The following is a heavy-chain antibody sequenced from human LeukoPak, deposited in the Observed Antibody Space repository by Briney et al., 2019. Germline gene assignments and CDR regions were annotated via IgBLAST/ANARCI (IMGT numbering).Heavy chain of an antibody. CDR1: GGTFRTYG. CDR2: IIPLVGTT. V-gene: IGHV1-69*04. Sequence: SVEVSCKASGGTFRTYGINWVRQAPGQGLEWMGRIIPLVGTTNYAQKFQGRVTITANKSTGTAYLELRSLRSDDTAVYYCARGCDSSSCPIDYWGQGTLVTVSS. D-gene: IGHD2-2*01. CDR3: ARGCDSSSCPIDY. J-gene: IGHJ4*02.